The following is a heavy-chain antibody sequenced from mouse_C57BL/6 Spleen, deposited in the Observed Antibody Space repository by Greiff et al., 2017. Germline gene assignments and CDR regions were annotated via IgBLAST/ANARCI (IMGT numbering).Heavy chain of an antibody. D-gene: IGHD4-1*01. CDR3: ARLTGTWYFDC. V-gene: IGHV1-18*01. Sequence: VQLQQSGPELVKPGASVKIPCKASGYTFTDYNMGWVKQSHGKSLEWIGDINPNNGGTIYNQKFKGKATLTVDKSSSTAYMELRSLTSEDTAVYYCARLTGTWYFDCWSQGTTLTVSS. CDR2: INPNNGGT. CDR1: GYTFTDYN. J-gene: IGHJ2*01.